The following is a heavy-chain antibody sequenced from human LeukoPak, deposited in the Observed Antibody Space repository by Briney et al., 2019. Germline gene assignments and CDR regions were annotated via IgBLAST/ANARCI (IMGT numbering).Heavy chain of an antibody. J-gene: IGHJ6*03. CDR1: GFNFDDYA. Sequence: GGSLRLSCAASGFNFDDYAMHWVRQAPGKGLEWVSLISWDGGSTYYADSVKGRFTISRDNSKNSLYLQMNSQRAEDTALYYCAKTAFSGSDYDYYMDVWGKGTTVTVSS. CDR2: ISWDGGST. V-gene: IGHV3-43D*03. CDR3: AKTAFSGSDYDYYMDV. D-gene: IGHD2-8*02.